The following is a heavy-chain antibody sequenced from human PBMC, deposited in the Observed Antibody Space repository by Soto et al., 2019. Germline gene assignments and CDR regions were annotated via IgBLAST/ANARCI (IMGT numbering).Heavy chain of an antibody. Sequence: SVKVSCKASGGTFSSYAISWVRQAPGQGLEWMGGIIPIFGTANYAQKFQGRVTITADESTSTAYMELSSLRSEDTAVYYCASSGYSSSWYVRDWFDPWGQGTLVPSPQ. CDR2: IIPIFGTA. CDR1: GGTFSSYA. D-gene: IGHD6-13*01. J-gene: IGHJ5*02. V-gene: IGHV1-69*13. CDR3: ASSGYSSSWYVRDWFDP.